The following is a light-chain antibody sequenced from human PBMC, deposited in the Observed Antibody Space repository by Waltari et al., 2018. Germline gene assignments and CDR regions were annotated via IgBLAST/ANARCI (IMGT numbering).Light chain of an antibody. J-gene: IGLJ3*02. V-gene: IGLV4-69*01. CDR3: QTWATGGV. CDR2: LNGDGSH. Sequence: QFVVTQSPSASASLGASVRLTCTLSGGHINYAIAWHQQRPEKGLRFLIKLNGDGSHTKGDGIPDRFSASGSGSDYYLTISSLQSEDEADYYCQTWATGGVFGGGTKLTVL. CDR1: GGHINYA.